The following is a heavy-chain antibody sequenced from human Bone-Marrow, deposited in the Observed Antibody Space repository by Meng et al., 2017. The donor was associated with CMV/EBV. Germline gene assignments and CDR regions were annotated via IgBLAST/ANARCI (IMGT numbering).Heavy chain of an antibody. V-gene: IGHV3-9*01. D-gene: IGHD3-3*01. CDR1: GFTFDDYA. Sequence: SLKISCAASGFTFDDYAMHWVRQAPGKGLEWISGISWNSGSIGYADSVKGRFTISRDDAKNSLYLQMNSLRGEDTAVYYCARVGRGVVLIGSYFDYWGQGTLVTVSS. CDR3: ARVGRGVVLIGSYFDY. J-gene: IGHJ4*02. CDR2: ISWNSGSI.